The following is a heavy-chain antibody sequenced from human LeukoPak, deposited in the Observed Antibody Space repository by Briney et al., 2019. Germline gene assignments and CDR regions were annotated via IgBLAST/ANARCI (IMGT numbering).Heavy chain of an antibody. Sequence: PGGSLRLSCAASGFTVSSNYMSWVRQAPGKGLDWVSVIYSGGSTYYADSVKGRFTISRDNSKNTLYLQMNSLRAEDTAVYYCAREGNGYNYNDAFDIWGQGTMVTVSS. V-gene: IGHV3-66*02. D-gene: IGHD5-24*01. CDR3: AREGNGYNYNDAFDI. J-gene: IGHJ3*02. CDR2: IYSGGST. CDR1: GFTVSSNY.